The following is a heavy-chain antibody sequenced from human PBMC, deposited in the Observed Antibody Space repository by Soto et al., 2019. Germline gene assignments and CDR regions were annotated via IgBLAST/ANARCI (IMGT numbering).Heavy chain of an antibody. CDR2: IYHGGNN. J-gene: IGHJ5*02. D-gene: IGHD3-22*01. V-gene: IGHV4-38-2*01. CDR1: GYSISSGYY. CDR3: ARLGPSVPYSYDSSPYTFQNWFDP. Sequence: SGTLSLTCAVSGYSISSGYYWGGLREPPGKGLGWIVSIYHGGNNYYNESLKGRVTLSIDMTKNQVYLLLNSVSAADTAVYYCARLGPSVPYSYDSSPYTFQNWFDPWGQGTLVTVSS.